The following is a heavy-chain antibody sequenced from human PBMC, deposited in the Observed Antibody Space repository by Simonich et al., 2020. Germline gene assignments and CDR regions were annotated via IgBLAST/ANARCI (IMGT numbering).Heavy chain of an antibody. CDR2: IKQGGSEK. CDR1: GFTFSSYW. V-gene: IGHV3-7*01. J-gene: IGHJ4*02. Sequence: EVQLVESGGGLVQPGGSLRLSCAASGFTFSSYWMSWVRQAPGKGLECVANIKQGGSEKYYVDSVKGRFTISSDNAKNSRYLQMNSLRAEDTAVYYCARDREVYGSGSYYNYWGQGTLVTVSS. CDR3: ARDREVYGSGSYYNY. D-gene: IGHD3-10*01.